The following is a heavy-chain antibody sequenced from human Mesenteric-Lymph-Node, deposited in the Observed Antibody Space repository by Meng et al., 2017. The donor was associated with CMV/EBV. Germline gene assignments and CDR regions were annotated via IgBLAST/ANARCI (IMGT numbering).Heavy chain of an antibody. CDR2: ISTTTGST. J-gene: IGHJ6*02. CDR3: ARDLVVRGSVHYYYYGMDV. CDR1: GFTFSRYA. D-gene: IGHD3-10*01. V-gene: IGHV3-NL1*01. Sequence: GESLKISCAASGFTFSRYAIHWVRQAPGKGLEWVSVISTTTGSTYYADSVKGRFTISRDNSKNTLYLQMNSLRAEDTAVYYCARDLVVRGSVHYYYYGMDVWGQGTTVTVSS.